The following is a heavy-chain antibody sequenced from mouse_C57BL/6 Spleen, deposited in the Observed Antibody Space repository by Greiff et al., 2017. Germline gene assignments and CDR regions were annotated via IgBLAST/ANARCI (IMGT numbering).Heavy chain of an antibody. CDR2: IHPNSGST. Sequence: VQLQQPGAELVKPGASVKLSCKASGYTFTSYWMHWVKQRPGQGLEWIGMIHPNSGSTNYNEKFKSKATLTVDKSSSTAYMQLSSLTSEDSAVYYCARFDGYYEFAYWGQGTLVTVSA. J-gene: IGHJ3*01. V-gene: IGHV1-64*01. CDR3: ARFDGYYEFAY. D-gene: IGHD2-3*01. CDR1: GYTFTSYW.